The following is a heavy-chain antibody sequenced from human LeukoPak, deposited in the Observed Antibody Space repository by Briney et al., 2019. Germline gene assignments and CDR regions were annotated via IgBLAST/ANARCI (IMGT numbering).Heavy chain of an antibody. J-gene: IGHJ5*01. Sequence: SETLSLTCAVSGGSISSSSSYWGWIRQPPGTGLEWIGSIYYSGSTSYNPSLKSRVTISVDTSKNQFSLNLSSATAADTAVFYCARSSRDSWFDYWGQGTLVTVSS. CDR2: IYYSGST. V-gene: IGHV4-39*01. CDR1: GGSISSSSSY. CDR3: ARSSRDSWFDY.